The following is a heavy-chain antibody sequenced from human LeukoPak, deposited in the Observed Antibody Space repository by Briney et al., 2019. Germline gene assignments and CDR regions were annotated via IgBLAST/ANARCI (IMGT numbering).Heavy chain of an antibody. J-gene: IGHJ6*02. CDR1: GFTVRNNY. CDR3: AKDLITMVRGSPMDV. Sequence: GGSLRLSCVASGFTVRNNYMTWVRPAPGKGVEWVALIIYEGYYKYYADSVKGRFTISRDDSKNTLYLQLNSLRADDTAVYYCAKDLITMVRGSPMDVWGQGTTVTV. D-gene: IGHD3-10*01. V-gene: IGHV3-30*18. CDR2: IIYEGYYK.